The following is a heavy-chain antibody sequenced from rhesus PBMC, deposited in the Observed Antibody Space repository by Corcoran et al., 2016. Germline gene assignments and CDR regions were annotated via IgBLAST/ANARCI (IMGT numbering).Heavy chain of an antibody. CDR1: GYTFTSYS. V-gene: IGHV1-200*01. CDR2: NNPSNGNK. CDR3: ARRPEQLVKS. Sequence: QVQLLQSGAEVKKPGASVKLSCKASGYTFTSYSINWVRQAPGQGLEWRGWNNPSNGNKGNAQKFQGRVTRTRDTATSTAYMELSSLRSEDTAVYYCARRPEQLVKSWGQGVLVTVSS. D-gene: IGHD6-13*01. J-gene: IGHJ4*01.